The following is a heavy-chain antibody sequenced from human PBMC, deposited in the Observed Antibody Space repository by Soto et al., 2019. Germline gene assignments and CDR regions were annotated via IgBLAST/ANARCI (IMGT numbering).Heavy chain of an antibody. CDR1: GFTFSSYS. Sequence: GGSLRLSCAASGFTFSSYSMNWVRQAPGKGLEWVSYISSSSSTIYYADSVKGRFTISRDNAKNSLYLQMNSLRDEDTAVYYCARDLGTGPPPYYYYGMDVWGQGTTVTVSS. D-gene: IGHD2-8*02. J-gene: IGHJ6*02. CDR2: ISSSSSTI. V-gene: IGHV3-48*02. CDR3: ARDLGTGPPPYYYYGMDV.